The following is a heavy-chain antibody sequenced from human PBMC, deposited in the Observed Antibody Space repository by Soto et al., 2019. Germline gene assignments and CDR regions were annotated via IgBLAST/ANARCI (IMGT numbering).Heavy chain of an antibody. CDR1: GFTFISYG. CDR3: AKAPNYDSSGTLDY. J-gene: IGHJ4*02. Sequence: GGSLRLSCAASGFTFISYGMHWVRQAPGKGLEWVAVISYDGSNKYYADSVKGRFTISRDNSKNTLYLQMNSLRAEDTAVYYCAKAPNYDSSGTLDYWGQGTLVTVSS. CDR2: ISYDGSNK. V-gene: IGHV3-30*18. D-gene: IGHD3-22*01.